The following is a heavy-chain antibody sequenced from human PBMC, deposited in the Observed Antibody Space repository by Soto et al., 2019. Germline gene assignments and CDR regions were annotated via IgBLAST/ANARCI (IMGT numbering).Heavy chain of an antibody. CDR1: GFTFSDYD. V-gene: IGHV3-11*01. CDR2: ITSIGTTV. Sequence: GGSPRLSCAASGFTFSDYDYCMNWIRQAPGKGLEWVSYITSIGTTVDYADSVRGRFTISRDNAKNSLSLQMDRLRAEDTAVYYCARTGVSPVEPDYWGQGTLVTVSS. J-gene: IGHJ4*02. CDR3: ARTGVSPVEPDY.